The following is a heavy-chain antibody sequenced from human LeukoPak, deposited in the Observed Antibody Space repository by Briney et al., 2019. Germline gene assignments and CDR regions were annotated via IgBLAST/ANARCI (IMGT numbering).Heavy chain of an antibody. CDR2: ISAYSGNT. CDR1: GYTFTNYG. Sequence: GASVKVSCKASGYTFTNYGITWVRQAPGQGLEWMGWISAYSGNTNYVQKFQGRVTMATDASTSTAYMELRSLRSDDTAVYYCARDKATVVHQDWGQGTLVTVSS. CDR3: ARDKATVVHQD. V-gene: IGHV1-18*01. D-gene: IGHD2-2*01. J-gene: IGHJ4*02.